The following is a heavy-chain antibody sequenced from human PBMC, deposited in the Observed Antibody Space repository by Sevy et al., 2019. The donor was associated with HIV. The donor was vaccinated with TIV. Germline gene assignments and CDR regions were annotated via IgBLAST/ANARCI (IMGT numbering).Heavy chain of an antibody. CDR2: LSGSGLNT. V-gene: IGHV3-23*01. D-gene: IGHD6-19*01. CDR3: AKSGNIPVGIAVAGPYDALFDS. Sequence: GGALRLSCAASGFTFSGSAMSWVRQAPGKGLEWVSALSGSGLNTYYADSVKGRFTISRDNSKNTLYLQMNSLRSEDTAVYYCAKSGNIPVGIAVAGPYDALFDSWGQGTLVTVSS. J-gene: IGHJ4*02. CDR1: GFTFSGSA.